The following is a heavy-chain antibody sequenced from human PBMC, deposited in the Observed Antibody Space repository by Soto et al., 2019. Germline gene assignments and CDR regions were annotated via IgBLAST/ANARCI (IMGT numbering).Heavy chain of an antibody. Sequence: ASVKVSCKASGYTFTSYAMHWVRESPGQRLEWMGWINAGNGNTKYSQKFQGRVTITRDTSASTAYMELSSLRSEDTAVYYCARDRFPGQLRFDPWGQGTLVTVSS. J-gene: IGHJ5*02. D-gene: IGHD1-1*01. CDR3: ARDRFPGQLRFDP. CDR1: GYTFTSYA. CDR2: INAGNGNT. V-gene: IGHV1-3*01.